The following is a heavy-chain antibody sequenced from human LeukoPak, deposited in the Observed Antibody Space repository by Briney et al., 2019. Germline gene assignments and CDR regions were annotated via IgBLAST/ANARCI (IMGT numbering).Heavy chain of an antibody. Sequence: PGGSLRLSCAASGFTFDDYAMHWVRQAPGKGLEWVSGISWNSGSIGYADSVKGRFTISRDNAKNSLYLQMNSLRAEDMALYYCAKAGTTWDYFDYWGPGTLVTVSS. CDR1: GFTFDDYA. CDR3: AKAGTTWDYFDY. CDR2: ISWNSGSI. D-gene: IGHD1-1*01. V-gene: IGHV3-9*03. J-gene: IGHJ4*02.